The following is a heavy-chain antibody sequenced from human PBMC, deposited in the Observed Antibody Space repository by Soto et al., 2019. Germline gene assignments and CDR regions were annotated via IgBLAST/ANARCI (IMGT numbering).Heavy chain of an antibody. V-gene: IGHV3-21*01. CDR1: GFAFNNYG. J-gene: IGHJ1*01. D-gene: IGHD2-2*01. CDR3: AREDSIIIPAVSDF. CDR2: ISKSDYT. Sequence: GGSLRLSCTVSGFAFNNYGINWVRQAPGKGLEWVSSISKSDYTYYSDSVKGRFAISRDNAKSSVSLQMNTLRVEDTAVYYCAREDSIIIPAVSDFWCQGTLVSVSS.